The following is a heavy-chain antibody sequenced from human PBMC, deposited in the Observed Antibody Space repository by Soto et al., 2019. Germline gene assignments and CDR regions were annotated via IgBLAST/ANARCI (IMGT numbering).Heavy chain of an antibody. CDR3: ASLSSGYYYAWPFDY. Sequence: PGGALRLSCADSGFTFSSHAMHWVRQAPGKGLEWVAVILYDGSNKYYADPVKGRFTISRDISKNTLYLQMNSLRAEDTAVYYCASLSSGYYYAWPFDYWGQGTLVTVSS. CDR2: ILYDGSNK. J-gene: IGHJ4*02. D-gene: IGHD3-22*01. CDR1: GFTFSSHA. V-gene: IGHV3-30-3*01.